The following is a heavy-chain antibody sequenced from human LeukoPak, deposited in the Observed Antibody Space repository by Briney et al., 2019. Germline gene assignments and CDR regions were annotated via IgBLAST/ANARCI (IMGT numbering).Heavy chain of an antibody. CDR1: GFTFSSSA. Sequence: GGSLRLSCAASGFTFSSSAMSWVRQAPGKGLEWVSAISNNGGYTYYADSVQGRFTISRDNSKSTLCLQMNSLRTEDTAVYYCAKQLGYCSDGSCYFPYWGQGTLVTVSP. J-gene: IGHJ4*02. CDR2: ISNNGGYT. CDR3: AKQLGYCSDGSCYFPY. D-gene: IGHD2-15*01. V-gene: IGHV3-23*01.